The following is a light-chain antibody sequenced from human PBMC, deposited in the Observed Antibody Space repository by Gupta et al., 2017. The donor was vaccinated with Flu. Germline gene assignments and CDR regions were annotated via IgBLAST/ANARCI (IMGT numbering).Light chain of an antibody. V-gene: IGKV3-20*01. Sequence: EIVLTQSPGTLSLSPGERATLSCRASQSVSSSYLAWYQQKPGQAPRLLIYGASSRDTGIPDRFSGSGFGKDFTLTISRREPEDFAVYYCQQDGSSPPWTFGQGTKVEIK. CDR3: QQDGSSPPWT. CDR2: GAS. J-gene: IGKJ1*01. CDR1: QSVSSSY.